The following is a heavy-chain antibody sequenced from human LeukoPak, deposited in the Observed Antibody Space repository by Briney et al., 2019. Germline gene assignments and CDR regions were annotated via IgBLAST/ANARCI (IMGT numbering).Heavy chain of an antibody. Sequence: AASVKVSCKASGYTFTSYGISWVRQAPGQGLEWMGWISAYNGNTNYAQKLQGRVTMTTDTSTSTAYMELRSLRSDDTAVYYCATLMITFGGALLYGMDVWGQGTTVTVSS. CDR1: GYTFTSYG. V-gene: IGHV1-18*01. CDR3: ATLMITFGGALLYGMDV. D-gene: IGHD3-16*01. J-gene: IGHJ6*02. CDR2: ISAYNGNT.